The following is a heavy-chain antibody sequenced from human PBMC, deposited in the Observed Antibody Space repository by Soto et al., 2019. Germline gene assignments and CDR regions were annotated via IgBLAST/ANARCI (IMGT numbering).Heavy chain of an antibody. CDR3: ARDSQIAAAGDPYYYYYYMDV. D-gene: IGHD6-13*01. CDR1: GFTFSSYG. CDR2: IRYDGSNK. Sequence: GGSLRLSCAASGFTFSSYGMHWVRQAPGKGLEWVAVIRYDGSNKYYADSVKGRFTISRDNSKNTLYLQMNSLRAEDKAVYYCARDSQIAAAGDPYYYYYYMDVWGKGTTVTVSS. V-gene: IGHV3-33*01. J-gene: IGHJ6*03.